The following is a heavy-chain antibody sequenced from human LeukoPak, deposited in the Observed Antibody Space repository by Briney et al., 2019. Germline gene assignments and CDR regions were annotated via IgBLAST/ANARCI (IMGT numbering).Heavy chain of an antibody. CDR3: AKGVVVAPDVTPFDY. CDR2: ISGRGASK. J-gene: IGHJ4*02. CDR1: GLTFNNYA. V-gene: IGHV3-23*01. D-gene: IGHD2-2*01. Sequence: PWGSLRLSCAVSGLTFNNYAMSWVRQAPGKGLEWVSGISGRGASKYYADSVKGRFTISRDNSKNMLYLQMNSLRAEDTAVYYCAKGVVVAPDVTPFDYWGQGTLVTVSS.